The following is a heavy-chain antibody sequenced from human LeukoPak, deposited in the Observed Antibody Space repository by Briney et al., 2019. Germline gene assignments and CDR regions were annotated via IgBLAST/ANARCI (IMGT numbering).Heavy chain of an antibody. CDR1: GYSFTSYW. J-gene: IGHJ3*02. CDR3: ARPIYDFWSGYYRDAFDI. Sequence: GESLKISCKGSGYSFTSYWIGWVRQMPGKGLEWMGIIYPGDSDTRYSPSFQGQVTISADKSISTAYLQWSSLKASDTAMYYCARPIYDFWSGYYRDAFDIWGQGTMVTVSS. CDR2: IYPGDSDT. V-gene: IGHV5-51*01. D-gene: IGHD3-3*01.